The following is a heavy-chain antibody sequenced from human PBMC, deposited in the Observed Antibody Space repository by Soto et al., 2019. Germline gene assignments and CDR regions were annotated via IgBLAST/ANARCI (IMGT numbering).Heavy chain of an antibody. V-gene: IGHV1-18*01. CDR3: ARDERELGNYYYMDV. CDR2: ISAYNGNT. J-gene: IGHJ6*03. Sequence: QVQLVQSGAEVKKPGASVKVSCKASGYTFTSYGISWVLQAPGQGLEWMGWISAYNGNTNYAQKLQGRVTMTTDTSTSIAYMELRSLRSDDTAVYYCARDERELGNYYYMDVWGKGTTVTVSS. CDR1: GYTFTSYG. D-gene: IGHD3-10*01.